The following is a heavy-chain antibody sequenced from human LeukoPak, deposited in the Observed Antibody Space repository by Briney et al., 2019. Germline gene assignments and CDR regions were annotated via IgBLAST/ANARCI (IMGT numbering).Heavy chain of an antibody. D-gene: IGHD2-15*01. Sequence: GGSLRLSCAASGFTFSSYWMHWVRQVPGRGLVWVSVISSDGNTRNYADSVKGRFTISRDNAKNTVYLQMNSLRAEDTAVYYCARDRIGKYSIDYWGQGTLVTVSS. J-gene: IGHJ4*02. CDR3: ARDRIGKYSIDY. CDR2: ISSDGNTR. CDR1: GFTFSSYW. V-gene: IGHV3-74*01.